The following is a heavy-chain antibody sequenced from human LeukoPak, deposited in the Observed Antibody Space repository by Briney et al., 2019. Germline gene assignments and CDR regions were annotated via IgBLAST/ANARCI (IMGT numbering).Heavy chain of an antibody. V-gene: IGHV4-34*01. J-gene: IGHJ4*02. CDR2: INHSGST. CDR1: GGSFSGYY. D-gene: IGHD3-3*01. Sequence: SETLFLTCAVYGGSFSGYYWSWIRQPPGKGLEWIGEINHSGSTNYNPSLKSRVTISVDTSKNQFSLKLSSVTAADTAVYYCARAGYDFWSGYYYLDYWGQGTLVTVSS. CDR3: ARAGYDFWSGYYYLDY.